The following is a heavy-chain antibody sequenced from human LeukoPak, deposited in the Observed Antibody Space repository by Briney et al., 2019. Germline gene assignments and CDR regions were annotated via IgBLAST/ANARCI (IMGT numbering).Heavy chain of an antibody. CDR2: IDGGTGT. Sequence: GGSLRLSCAASGFTVTNNYMTGVRLAPGKGLEWVSAIDGGTGTYYADSVKGRFSISRDNSKNTLYLQMNSLRAEDTAVYYCATLLTFTDFWGQGTRVTVSS. V-gene: IGHV3-66*01. J-gene: IGHJ4*02. CDR3: ATLLTFTDF. CDR1: GFTVTNNY. D-gene: IGHD3-16*01.